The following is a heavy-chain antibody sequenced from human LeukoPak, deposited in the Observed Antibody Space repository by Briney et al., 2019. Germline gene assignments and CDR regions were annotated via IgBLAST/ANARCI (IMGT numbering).Heavy chain of an antibody. D-gene: IGHD5-18*01. CDR3: ASYGGYSYGQSYYFDY. CDR1: GRSISSSSYY. V-gene: IGHV4-39*01. Sequence: SETLSLTCTVSGRSISSSSYYWVWIRPPPGKGLVWIGSIYYSGSTYYNPSLKSRVTISVDTSMNQFFLKLSSVTAADTAVYYCASYGGYSYGQSYYFDYWGQGTLVTVSS. CDR2: IYYSGST. J-gene: IGHJ4*02.